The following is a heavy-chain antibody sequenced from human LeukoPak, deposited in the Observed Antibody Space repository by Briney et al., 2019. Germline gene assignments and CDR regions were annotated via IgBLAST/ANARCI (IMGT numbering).Heavy chain of an antibody. CDR2: IYSGGST. D-gene: IGHD3-16*01. CDR3: ARESGTLNYDY. V-gene: IGHV3-53*01. Sequence: PGGSLRLSCAASGFTVSSNYMSWVRQAPGKGLEWVSVIYSGGSTYYADSVKGRFTISRDNSKNTLYLQMNSLRAEDTAVYYCARESGTLNYDYWGQGTLVTVSS. J-gene: IGHJ4*02. CDR1: GFTVSSNY.